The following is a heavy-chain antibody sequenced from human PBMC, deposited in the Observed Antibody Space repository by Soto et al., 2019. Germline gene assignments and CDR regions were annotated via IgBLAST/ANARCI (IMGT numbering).Heavy chain of an antibody. Sequence: EVQLVESGGGLVQPGGSLRLSCAASGFTFSSYNMIWVRQTPGKGLEWVSYISTSSTSTYYADSVKGRFTISRDNAQKLLYLQMNSLRDEDTAVYYCARRFVDTVSRDVWGQGTTVTVSS. CDR2: ISTSSTST. V-gene: IGHV3-48*02. CDR3: ARRFVDTVSRDV. D-gene: IGHD3-10*01. J-gene: IGHJ6*02. CDR1: GFTFSSYN.